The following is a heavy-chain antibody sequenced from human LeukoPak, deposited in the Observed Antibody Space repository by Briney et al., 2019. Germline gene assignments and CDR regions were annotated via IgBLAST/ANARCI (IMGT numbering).Heavy chain of an antibody. D-gene: IGHD1-26*01. Sequence: QPGRSLRLSCAASGFTFSSYGMHWVRQAPGKGLEWVAVISYDGSNKYYADSVKGRFTISRDNSKNTLYLQMNSLRAEDTAVYYCAKVPDSGSLDFDYWGQGTLVTVSS. CDR2: ISYDGSNK. CDR3: AKVPDSGSLDFDY. V-gene: IGHV3-30*18. J-gene: IGHJ4*02. CDR1: GFTFSSYG.